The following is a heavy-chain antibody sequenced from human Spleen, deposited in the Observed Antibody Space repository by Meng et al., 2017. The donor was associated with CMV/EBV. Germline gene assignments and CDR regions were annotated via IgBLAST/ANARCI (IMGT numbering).Heavy chain of an antibody. J-gene: IGHJ4*02. CDR3: ASWWRFFEWPPFEY. Sequence: SGFTFASYVMNWVRQTPGKGLQWVSSISGSGASTDYADSVKGRFTISRDNSNNTLYLQMHSLRVEDTAVYFCASWWRFFEWPPFEYWGQGTLVTVSS. D-gene: IGHD3-3*01. V-gene: IGHV3-23*01. CDR2: ISGSGAST. CDR1: GFTFASYV.